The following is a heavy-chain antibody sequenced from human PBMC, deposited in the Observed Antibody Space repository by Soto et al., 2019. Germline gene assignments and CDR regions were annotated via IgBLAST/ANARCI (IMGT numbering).Heavy chain of an antibody. D-gene: IGHD3-3*01. V-gene: IGHV4-30-4*01. CDR1: GGSISSGDYY. Sequence: QVQLQESGPGLVKPSQTLSLTCTVSGGSISSGDYYWSWIRQPPGKGLEWIGYIYYSGSTYYNPSLKSRVTISVDTSKNQFSLKLSSVTAADTAVYYCARAPPDFWSGYPWYFDLWGRGTLVTVSS. J-gene: IGHJ2*01. CDR2: IYYSGST. CDR3: ARAPPDFWSGYPWYFDL.